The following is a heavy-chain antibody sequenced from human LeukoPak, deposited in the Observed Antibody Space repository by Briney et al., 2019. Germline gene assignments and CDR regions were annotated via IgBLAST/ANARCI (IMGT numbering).Heavy chain of an antibody. V-gene: IGHV3-21*01. D-gene: IGHD6-19*01. Sequence: GSLRLSCAASGFTFSSYEMNWVRQAPGKGLEWVSSISSSSSYIYYADSVKGRFTISRDNAKNSLYLQMNSLRAEDTAVYYCARDPTTEGYSSGWYWFDPWGQGTLVTVSS. CDR1: GFTFSSYE. J-gene: IGHJ5*02. CDR2: ISSSSSYI. CDR3: ARDPTTEGYSSGWYWFDP.